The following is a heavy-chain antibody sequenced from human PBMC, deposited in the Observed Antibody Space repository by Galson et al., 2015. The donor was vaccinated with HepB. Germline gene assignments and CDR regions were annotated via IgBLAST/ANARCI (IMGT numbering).Heavy chain of an antibody. Sequence: SLRLSCAASGYTFENYPIHWVRQAPGKGLEWVAVISHDGNKKQYVDPVKGRFTISRDNSKNILYLQMNSLSAEDTAMYYCARDQGHHLVGATDVFDVWGQGTMVTVSS. J-gene: IGHJ3*01. D-gene: IGHD1-26*01. CDR3: ARDQGHHLVGATDVFDV. CDR2: ISHDGNKK. V-gene: IGHV3-30*01. CDR1: GYTFENYP.